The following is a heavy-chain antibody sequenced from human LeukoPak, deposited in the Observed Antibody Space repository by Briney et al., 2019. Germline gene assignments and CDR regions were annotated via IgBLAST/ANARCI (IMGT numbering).Heavy chain of an antibody. CDR3: PKEEILRGGDPAYGMDV. CDR2: ISGSGGST. D-gene: IGHD2-21*02. J-gene: IGHJ6*02. V-gene: IGHV3-23*01. CDR1: GFTFSSYA. Sequence: GGSLRLSCAASGFTFSSYAMSWVRQAPGKGLEWVSGISGSGGSTYYADYVKGRFTISRDNSKNTLYLQMNSLRAEDTAVYYCPKEEILRGGDPAYGMDVWGQGTTVTVSS.